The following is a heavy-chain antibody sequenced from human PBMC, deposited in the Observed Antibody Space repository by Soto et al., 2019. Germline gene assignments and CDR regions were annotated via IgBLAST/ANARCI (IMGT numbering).Heavy chain of an antibody. CDR2: IYYIGNT. CDR3: ARFPPVTTIDY. V-gene: IGHV4-39*07. CDR1: GGSISTRSCY. D-gene: IGHD4-17*01. Sequence: PSETLSLTCTVSGGSISTRSCYWGWIRQPPGKGLEWIGCIYYIGNTNYNPSLKSRVTISVDTSKNQFSLKLSSVTAADTAVYYCARFPPVTTIDYWGQGTLVTVSS. J-gene: IGHJ4*02.